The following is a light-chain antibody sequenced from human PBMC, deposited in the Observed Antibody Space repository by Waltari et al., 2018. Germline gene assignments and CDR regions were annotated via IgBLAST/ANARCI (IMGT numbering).Light chain of an antibody. V-gene: IGLV2-14*03. CDR2: DVS. CDR1: SRDVVGYNY. CDR3: SCYTSSSTVV. J-gene: IGLJ3*02. Sequence: QSALTQPASVSGSPGQSITISCTGTSRDVVGYNYVSWYQQHPGKAPKLMIYDVSNRPSRVPSRFSGSKAGNTASLTITGLQAEDEADYYCSCYTSSSTVVFGGGTKLTGL.